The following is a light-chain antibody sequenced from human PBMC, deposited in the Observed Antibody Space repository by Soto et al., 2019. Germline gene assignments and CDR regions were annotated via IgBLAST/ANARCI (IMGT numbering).Light chain of an antibody. V-gene: IGKV3-15*01. CDR1: QSVSTS. CDR3: QQYNKWPPWT. CDR2: GAS. Sequence: ETVMTQSPATLSVSPGQRATLSCRASQSVSTSLAWYQQKPGQAPRLLIYGASTRASGIPARFSGSGSGTEFTLTISSLQSEDLGVYYCQQYNKWPPWTFGQGTKVEIK. J-gene: IGKJ1*01.